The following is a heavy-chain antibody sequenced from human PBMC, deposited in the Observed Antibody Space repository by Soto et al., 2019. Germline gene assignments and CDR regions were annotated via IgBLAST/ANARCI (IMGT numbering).Heavy chain of an antibody. D-gene: IGHD6-13*01. CDR2: ISYDGGNK. Sequence: PGGSLRLSCAASGFTFSSYAMHWVRQAPGKGLEWVAVISYDGGNKYYADSVKGRFTISRDNSKNTLYLQMNSLRAEDTAVYYCARGGLRRIAILDYWGQGTLVTVSS. CDR1: GFTFSSYA. J-gene: IGHJ4*02. CDR3: ARGGLRRIAILDY. V-gene: IGHV3-30-3*01.